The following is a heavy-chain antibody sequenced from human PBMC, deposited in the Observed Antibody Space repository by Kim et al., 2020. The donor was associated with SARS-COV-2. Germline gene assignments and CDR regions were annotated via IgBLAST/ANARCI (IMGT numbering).Heavy chain of an antibody. D-gene: IGHD2-21*02. Sequence: SVKVSCKASGGTFSSYAISWVRQAPGQGLEWMGRIIPILGIANYAQKFQGRVTITADKSTSTAYMELSSLRSEDTAVYYCARDPTENEYCGGDCSWFDPWGQGTLVTVSS. CDR3: ARDPTENEYCGGDCSWFDP. J-gene: IGHJ5*02. V-gene: IGHV1-69*04. CDR2: IIPILGIA. CDR1: GGTFSSYA.